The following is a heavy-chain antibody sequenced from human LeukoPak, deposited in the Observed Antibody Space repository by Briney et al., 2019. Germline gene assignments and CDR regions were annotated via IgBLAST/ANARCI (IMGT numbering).Heavy chain of an antibody. Sequence: PSETLSLTCSVSGGSISRHFWSWIQQPPGKGLEWIAFIHYSGRTKYNPSLQSRVTISIDTSENNFSLKLTSATAADTAVYYCARLLDNDSSGDPDTFDMWGQGTVVTVSS. D-gene: IGHD3-22*01. CDR1: GGSISRHF. J-gene: IGHJ3*02. CDR3: ARLLDNDSSGDPDTFDM. CDR2: IHYSGRT. V-gene: IGHV4-59*11.